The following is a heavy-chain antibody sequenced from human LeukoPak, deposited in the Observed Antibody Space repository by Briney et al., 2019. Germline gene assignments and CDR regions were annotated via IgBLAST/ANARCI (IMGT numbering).Heavy chain of an antibody. CDR2: ISAYNGNT. Sequence: GASVTVSCKACGYTFTSYCIRWVRQAPGRGREGMGWISAYNGNTNYAQKLQGRVTMTTDTSTSTAYMELRSLRSDDTAVYYCARDPSGSSWYNYWGQGTLVTVSS. V-gene: IGHV1-18*01. J-gene: IGHJ4*02. D-gene: IGHD6-13*01. CDR3: ARDPSGSSWYNY. CDR1: GYTFTSYC.